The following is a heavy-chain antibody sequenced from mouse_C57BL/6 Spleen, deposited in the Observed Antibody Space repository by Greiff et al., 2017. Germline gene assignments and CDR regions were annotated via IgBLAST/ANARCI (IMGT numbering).Heavy chain of an antibody. CDR1: GYSITSGYY. CDR2: ISYDGSN. J-gene: IGHJ1*03. CDR3: ARSRTWYFDV. Sequence: EVQRVESGPGLVKPSQSLSLTCSVTGYSITSGYYWNWIRQFPGNKLEWMGYISYDGSNNYNPSLKNLISITRDTSKNQFFLKLNSVTTEDTATYYCARSRTWYFDVWGTGTTVTVSS. V-gene: IGHV3-6*01.